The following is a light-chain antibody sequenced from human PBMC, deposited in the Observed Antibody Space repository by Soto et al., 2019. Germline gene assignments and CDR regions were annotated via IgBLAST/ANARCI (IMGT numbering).Light chain of an antibody. Sequence: QSVLTQPASVSGSPGQSITISCTGTSSDIGDYDYVSWYQQRPGRAPKLMIYDVSKRPSGVPDRFSGSKSDNTASLTISGLQAEDEADYYCCSYAGSYTFVFGIGTKVTVL. CDR1: SSDIGDYDY. CDR3: CSYAGSYTFV. V-gene: IGLV2-11*01. J-gene: IGLJ1*01. CDR2: DVS.